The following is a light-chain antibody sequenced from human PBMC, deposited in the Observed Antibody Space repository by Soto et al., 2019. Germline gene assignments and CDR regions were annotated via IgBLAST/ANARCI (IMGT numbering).Light chain of an antibody. CDR2: DAF. CDR1: QSVSSY. V-gene: IGKV3-11*01. CDR3: QHRRNWPWT. J-gene: IGKJ1*01. Sequence: EIVLTQSPATLSLSPGERATLSCRASQSVSSYLAWYQQKPGQAPRLLIYDAFNRATGIPARFSGSGSGTDFTLTISRLEPEDFVFYYCQHRRNWPWTFGQGTKVEIK.